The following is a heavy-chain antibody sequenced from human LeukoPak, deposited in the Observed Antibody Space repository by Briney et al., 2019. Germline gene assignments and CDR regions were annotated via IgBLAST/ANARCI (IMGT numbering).Heavy chain of an antibody. J-gene: IGHJ4*02. V-gene: IGHV3-23*01. D-gene: IGHD3-22*01. CDR2: ISGGGGST. Sequence: GGSLRLSCAASGFTFSSYAMSWVRQAPGKGLEWVSAISGGGGSTYYADSVKGRFTISRDNSKNTLYLQMNSLRAEDTAVYYCAKDLWLADDYGDHWGQGTLVTVPS. CDR3: AKDLWLADDYGDH. CDR1: GFTFSSYA.